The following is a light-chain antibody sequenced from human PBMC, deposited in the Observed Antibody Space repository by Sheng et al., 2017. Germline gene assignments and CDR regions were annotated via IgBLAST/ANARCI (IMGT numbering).Light chain of an antibody. CDR1: QSVSTH. CDR3: QHYGGSPLYS. J-gene: IGKJ2*03. V-gene: IGKV3-11*01. Sequence: EIVLTQSPATLSLSPGDRATLSCRASQSVSTHLAWFQQKPGQAPRLLIYSASNRATDIPARFSGSGSGTDFTLTISSLEPEDFAVYYCQHYGGSPLYSFGQGTKLEIK. CDR2: SAS.